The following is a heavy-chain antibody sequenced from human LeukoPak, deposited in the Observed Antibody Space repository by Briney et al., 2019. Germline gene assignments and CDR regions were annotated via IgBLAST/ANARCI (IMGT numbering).Heavy chain of an antibody. D-gene: IGHD3-10*01. CDR2: IYYSGST. Sequence: SETLSLTCTVSGGSISSYYWSWIRQPPGKGLEWIGYIYYSGSTNYNPSLKSRVTISVDTSKNQFSLKLSSVTAADTAVYYCARESPTTMVRGRYYYYMDVWGKGTTVTVSS. CDR1: GGSISSYY. CDR3: ARESPTTMVRGRYYYYMDV. V-gene: IGHV4-59*01. J-gene: IGHJ6*03.